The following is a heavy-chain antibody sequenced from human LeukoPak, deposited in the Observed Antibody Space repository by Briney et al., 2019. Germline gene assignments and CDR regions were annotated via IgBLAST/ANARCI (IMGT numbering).Heavy chain of an antibody. CDR3: ARVRGYTSSWHDY. CDR1: GYTFTGYY. V-gene: IGHV1-2*02. Sequence: GASVKVSCKASGYTFTGYYMHWVRQAPGQGLEWMGWINPNSGGTNYAQKFQGRVTMTRDTSISTAYMELSRLRPDDTAVYYCARVRGYTSSWHDYWGQGTLVTVSS. J-gene: IGHJ4*02. D-gene: IGHD6-13*01. CDR2: INPNSGGT.